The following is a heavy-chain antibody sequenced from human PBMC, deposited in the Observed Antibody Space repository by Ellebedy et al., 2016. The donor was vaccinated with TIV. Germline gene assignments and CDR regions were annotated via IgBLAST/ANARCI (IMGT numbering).Heavy chain of an antibody. V-gene: IGHV1-69*13. J-gene: IGHJ6*02. D-gene: IGHD3-16*01. CDR1: GGTFSSYA. CDR3: ARVAYNFAGPRTSNGMDV. Sequence: SVKVSXKASGGTFSSYAISWVRQAPGQGLEWMGGIIPIFGTANYAQKFQGRVTITADESTSTAYMELSSLRSEDTAVYYCARVAYNFAGPRTSNGMDVWGQGTTVTVSS. CDR2: IIPIFGTA.